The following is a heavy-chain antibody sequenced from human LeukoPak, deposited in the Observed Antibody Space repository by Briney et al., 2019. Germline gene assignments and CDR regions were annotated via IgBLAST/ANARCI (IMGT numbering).Heavy chain of an antibody. D-gene: IGHD2-15*01. J-gene: IGHJ4*02. Sequence: GASVKVSCKASGYTFTGYYMHWVRQAPGQGLEWMGRINPNSGGTNYAQKFQGRVTMTRDTSISTAYMELSRLRSEDTAVYYCARGSALLALPFDYWGQGTLVTVSS. V-gene: IGHV1-2*06. CDR1: GYTFTGYY. CDR3: ARGSALLALPFDY. CDR2: INPNSGGT.